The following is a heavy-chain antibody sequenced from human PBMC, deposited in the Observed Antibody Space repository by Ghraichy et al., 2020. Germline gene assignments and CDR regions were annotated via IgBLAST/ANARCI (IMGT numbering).Heavy chain of an antibody. D-gene: IGHD6-25*01. J-gene: IGHJ6*03. CDR1: GYSFTTYW. Sequence: GESLNISCKGSGYSFTTYWIGWVRQMPGKGLEWMAIIYPGDSDTKYSPSFQGQVTISADKSISTAYLQWSSLRASDTAMYYCARHKRGVAAAEAYYYMDVWGKGTSVTVSS. V-gene: IGHV5-51*01. CDR3: ARHKRGVAAAEAYYYMDV. CDR2: IYPGDSDT.